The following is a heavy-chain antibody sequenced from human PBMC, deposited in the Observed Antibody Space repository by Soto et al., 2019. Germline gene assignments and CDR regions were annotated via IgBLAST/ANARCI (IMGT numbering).Heavy chain of an antibody. Sequence: QVQLVQSGAEVKKPGASVKVSCKASGYTFSNYLLHWVRQAPGQGLEWMGWINAGNGHTKYSQKFQGRVTFTRDTSATPASIELSSLRSEDTAVYCCASASYGSGSYYWGQGTPVTVSS. V-gene: IGHV1-3*01. CDR3: ASASYGSGSYY. CDR1: GYTFSNYL. D-gene: IGHD3-10*01. J-gene: IGHJ4*02. CDR2: INAGNGHT.